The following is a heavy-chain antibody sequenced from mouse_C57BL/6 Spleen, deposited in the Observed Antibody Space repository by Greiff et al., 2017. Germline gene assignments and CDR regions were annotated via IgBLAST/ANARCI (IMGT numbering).Heavy chain of an antibody. Sequence: QVHVKQSGAELVKPGASVKLSCKASGYTFTEYTIHWVKQRSGQGLEWIGWFYPGSGSIKYNEKLKDKATLTADNSSSTAYMQLSSLTSEASAVXFGARHEWDGYYVYWYFDVWGTGTTVTVSS. CDR1: GYTFTEYT. J-gene: IGHJ1*03. CDR3: ARHEWDGYYVYWYFDV. D-gene: IGHD2-3*01. V-gene: IGHV1-62-2*01. CDR2: FYPGSGSI.